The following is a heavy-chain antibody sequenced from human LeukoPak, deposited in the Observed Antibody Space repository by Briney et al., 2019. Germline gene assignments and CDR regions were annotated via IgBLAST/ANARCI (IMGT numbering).Heavy chain of an antibody. CDR2: ARNKPNSCST. CDR3: TTQGYGSGFSGYDY. D-gene: IGHD3-10*01. CDR1: GFTFSDHH. V-gene: IGHV3-72*01. J-gene: IGHJ4*02. Sequence: PGGSLRLSCEGSGFTFSDHHMDWVRQAPGMGLEWVGRGPARNKPNSCSTQYATSVRGRFTISRDDSKNTLYLQMNSLKTEDTAVYYCTTQGYGSGFSGYDYWGQGTLVTVSS.